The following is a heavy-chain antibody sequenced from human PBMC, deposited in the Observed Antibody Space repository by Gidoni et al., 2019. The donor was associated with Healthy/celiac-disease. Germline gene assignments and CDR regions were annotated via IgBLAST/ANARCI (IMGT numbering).Heavy chain of an antibody. CDR1: GLPFSSYA. Sequence: EVQLVESGGGWVQPGGSLRLSCAASGLPFSSYAMSWVRQAPGKGLEWVSAISGSGVSTYYADSVKGPFTISRDNSKNTLYLQMNSLRAEDTAVYYCAKGRLGSIFGEHHYWGQGTLVTVSS. CDR3: AKGRLGSIFGEHHY. D-gene: IGHD3-3*01. J-gene: IGHJ4*02. V-gene: IGHV3-23*04. CDR2: ISGSGVST.